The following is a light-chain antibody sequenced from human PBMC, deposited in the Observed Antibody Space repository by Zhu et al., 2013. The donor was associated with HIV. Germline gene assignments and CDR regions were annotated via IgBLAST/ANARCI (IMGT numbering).Light chain of an antibody. CDR2: WAS. CDR3: LQYYSTPRT. V-gene: IGKV4-1*01. CDR1: QSVLYSSNNNNY. Sequence: DIVMTQSPDSLAVSLGERATINCKSSQSVLYSSNNNNYLAWYQQKPGQPPKLLISWASTRESGVPDRFSGSGSGTDFTLTIRSLQAEDVAVYYCLQYYSTPRTFGQGTKLEIK. J-gene: IGKJ2*01.